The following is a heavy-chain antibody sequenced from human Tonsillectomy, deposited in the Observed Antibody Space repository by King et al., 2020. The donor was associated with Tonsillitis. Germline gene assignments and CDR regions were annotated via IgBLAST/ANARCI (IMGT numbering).Heavy chain of an antibody. D-gene: IGHD4-17*01. CDR2: ISTYNGIT. V-gene: IGHV1-18*04. Sequence: VQLVESGAEVKKPGASVKVSCKASGYTFTSYGISWVRQAPGQGLEWMGWISTYNGITNYAQKVQGRVTMTTDTSTSTAYMELRSLRSDDTAVYYCARDGRDYGDYEGFEYWGQGTLVTVSS. CDR3: ARDGRDYGDYEGFEY. J-gene: IGHJ4*02. CDR1: GYTFTSYG.